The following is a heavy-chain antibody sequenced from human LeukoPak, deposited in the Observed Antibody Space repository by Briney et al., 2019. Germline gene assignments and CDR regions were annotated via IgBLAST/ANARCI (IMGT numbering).Heavy chain of an antibody. CDR1: GYTFSNYN. D-gene: IGHD2-21*02. J-gene: IGHJ4*02. CDR3: ARVKADCGGDCYFDY. CDR2: IFPSGGST. Sequence: ASVKVSCKASGYTFSNYNIYWVRQAPGHGLEWMGIIFPSGGSTTYAQGFQGRVTMTRDTSTSTVFMELSSLRSEDTAVYYCARVKADCGGDCYFDYWGQGTLVTVSS. V-gene: IGHV1-46*01.